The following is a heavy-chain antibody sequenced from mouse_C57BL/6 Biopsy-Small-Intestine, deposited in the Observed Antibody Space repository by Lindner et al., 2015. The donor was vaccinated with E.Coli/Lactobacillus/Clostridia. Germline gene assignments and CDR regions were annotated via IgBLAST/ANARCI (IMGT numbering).Heavy chain of an antibody. CDR2: INPITGGT. D-gene: IGHD2-10*01. V-gene: IGHV1-42*01. CDR3: ARSYYDNLDY. CDR1: GYSFTGYY. J-gene: IGHJ2*01. Sequence: VQLQESGPELAKPGASVKISCKASGYSFTGYYMNWVKQSPEKSLEWIGEINPITGGTAFKQKFKAKATLTVDKSSSTAYMQLKSLTSEDSAVYYCARSYYDNLDYWGQGTTLTVSS.